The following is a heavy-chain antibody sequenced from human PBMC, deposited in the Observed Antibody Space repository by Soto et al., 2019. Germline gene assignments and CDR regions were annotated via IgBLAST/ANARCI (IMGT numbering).Heavy chain of an antibody. V-gene: IGHV3-66*01. CDR3: ARDSSSWYESEN. J-gene: IGHJ4*02. Sequence: EVQLVESGGGLVQPGGSLRLSCAASGFTVSSNYMSWVRQAPGKGLEWVSVIYSGGSTYYADSVKGRFTISRDNSKNTLYLQMNSLRAEDTAVYYCARDSSSWYESENWGQGTLVTVSS. D-gene: IGHD6-13*01. CDR1: GFTVSSNY. CDR2: IYSGGST.